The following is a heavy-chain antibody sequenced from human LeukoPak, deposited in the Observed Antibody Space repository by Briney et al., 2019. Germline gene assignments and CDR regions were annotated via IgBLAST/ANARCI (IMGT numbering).Heavy chain of an antibody. CDR2: INPSGGST. J-gene: IGHJ6*02. V-gene: IGHV1-46*01. D-gene: IGHD3-9*01. Sequence: ASVKVSCKASGYTFTSYYMHWVRQAPGQGLEGMGIINPSGGSTSYAQKFQGRVTMTRDTSISTAYMELSRLRSDDTAVYYCARAPQHYDILTNYGMDVWGQGTTVTVSS. CDR1: GYTFTSYY. CDR3: ARAPQHYDILTNYGMDV.